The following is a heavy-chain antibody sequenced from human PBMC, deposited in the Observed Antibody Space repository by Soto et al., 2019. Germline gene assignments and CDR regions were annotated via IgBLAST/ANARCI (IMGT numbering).Heavy chain of an antibody. V-gene: IGHV1-18*01. D-gene: IGHD3-22*01. Sequence: QVQLVQSGAEVKKPGASVKVSCKASGYSFTTYGITWVRQAPGQGLEWMGWISAYNGYTNYAQKFQGRVTMTTDTSTSISYMELRSLRSYYSAVYYCSRYYYDRSGYSIDSWGQGTLVTVSS. CDR3: SRYYYDRSGYSIDS. J-gene: IGHJ4*02. CDR1: GYSFTTYG. CDR2: ISAYNGYT.